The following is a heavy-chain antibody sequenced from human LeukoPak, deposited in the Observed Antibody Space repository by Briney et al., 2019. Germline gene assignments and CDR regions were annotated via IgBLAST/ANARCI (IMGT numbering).Heavy chain of an antibody. D-gene: IGHD4-23*01. Sequence: GGSLRLSRAASGFTFSKAWMIWVRQAPGKGLEWVARIKTRPEGETTDYATPVKGRFTISRDDSKSTLFLQMNSLKTEDTALYYCTSSGSRWDYFDYWGQGTLAAVSS. CDR1: GFTFSKAW. J-gene: IGHJ4*02. CDR3: TSSGSRWDYFDY. V-gene: IGHV3-15*05. CDR2: IKTRPEGETT.